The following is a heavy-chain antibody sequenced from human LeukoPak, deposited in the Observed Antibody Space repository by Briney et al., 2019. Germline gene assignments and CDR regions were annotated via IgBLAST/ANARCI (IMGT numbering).Heavy chain of an antibody. CDR2: IRSKTYGETT. CDR1: GFTFGDNA. D-gene: IGHD6-19*01. V-gene: IGHV3-49*04. CDR3: TRGIAKTGMNC. J-gene: IGHJ4*02. Sequence: GGSLRLSCTASGFTFGDNAMTWVRQAPGRGLEWVGFIRSKTYGETTEYAASVKGRFTISRDDSKSIACLQMNSLKSEDTAVYYCTRGIAKTGMNCWGQGTLVTVSA.